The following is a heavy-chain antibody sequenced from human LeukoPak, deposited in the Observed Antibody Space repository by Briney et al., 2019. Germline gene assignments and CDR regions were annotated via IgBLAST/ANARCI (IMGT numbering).Heavy chain of an antibody. CDR2: INPNSGGT. J-gene: IGHJ4*02. D-gene: IGHD2-21*01. CDR3: ARDSVIAAPDTPDY. V-gene: IGHV1-2*02. CDR1: GYTFTGYY. Sequence: ASVKVSCKASGYTFTGYYMHWVRQAPGQGLEWMGWINPNSGGTNYAQKFQGRVTMTRDTSISTAYMELSRLRSDDTAVYYCARDSVIAAPDTPDYWGQGTLVTVSS.